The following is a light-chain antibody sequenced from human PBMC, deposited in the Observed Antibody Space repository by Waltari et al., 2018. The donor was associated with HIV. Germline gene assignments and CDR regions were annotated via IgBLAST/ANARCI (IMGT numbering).Light chain of an antibody. J-gene: IGLJ3*02. CDR1: SSDVGGYNY. CDR3: SSYAGSNNWV. CDR2: EVS. Sequence: QSALTQPPSASGSPGQSVTISCPGTSSDVGGYNYVSWYQQHPGKAPPLMIYEVSQRPSGVPNRFSGSKSGNTASLTVSGLQTEDEANYYCSSYAGSNNWVFGGGTNLTVL. V-gene: IGLV2-8*01.